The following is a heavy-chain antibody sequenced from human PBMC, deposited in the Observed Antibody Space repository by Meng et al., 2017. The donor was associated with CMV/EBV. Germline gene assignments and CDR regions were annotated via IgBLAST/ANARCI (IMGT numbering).Heavy chain of an antibody. V-gene: IGHV4-39*01. Sequence: GPLRLSCTVSGGSISSSSYYWGWIRQPPGKGLEWIGSIYYSGSTYYNPSLKSRVTISVDTSKNQFSLKLSSVTAADTAVYYCARGIAAAGTNWGQGTLVTVSS. CDR1: GGSISSSSYY. CDR3: ARGIAAAGTN. CDR2: IYYSGST. J-gene: IGHJ4*02. D-gene: IGHD6-13*01.